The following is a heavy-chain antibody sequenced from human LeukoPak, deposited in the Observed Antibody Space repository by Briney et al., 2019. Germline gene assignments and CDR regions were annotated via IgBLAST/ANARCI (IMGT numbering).Heavy chain of an antibody. D-gene: IGHD3-9*01. CDR3: ARWRYFDWFEGLDP. V-gene: IGHV5-51*01. Sequence: GESLKISCKGSGYSFTSYWIGWVRQMPGKDLEWMGLIYPGDSDTRYSPSFQGQVTSSADKSISTAYLQWSSLKASDTAMYYCARWRYFDWFEGLDPWDQGTLVTVSS. CDR2: IYPGDSDT. J-gene: IGHJ5*02. CDR1: GYSFTSYW.